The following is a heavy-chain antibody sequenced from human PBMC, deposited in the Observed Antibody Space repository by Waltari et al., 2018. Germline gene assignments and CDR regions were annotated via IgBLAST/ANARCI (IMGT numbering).Heavy chain of an antibody. D-gene: IGHD3-16*01. J-gene: IGHJ4*02. CDR2: ISESGRNT. Sequence: EAGGGMQQPGGSMRLSCSISGFTFSNFAMAWVRQAPGKGLEWVSVISESGRNTLYADSVRGRFTISRDNSKNTLYLEMNSLRVDDAAVYYCARNIMRRIDEWGQGTLLTVSS. CDR1: GFTFSNFA. CDR3: ARNIMRRIDE. V-gene: IGHV3-23*01.